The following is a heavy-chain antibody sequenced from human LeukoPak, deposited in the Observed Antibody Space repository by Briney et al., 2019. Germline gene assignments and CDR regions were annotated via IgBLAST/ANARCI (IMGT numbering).Heavy chain of an antibody. CDR2: INTNTGNP. CDR3: ARVYYYDSSGYLESSIQDNWFDP. V-gene: IGHV7-4-1*02. Sequence: ASVKVSCKASGYTLTSYAMNWVRQAPGQGLEWMGWINTNTGNPTYAQGFTGRFVFSLDTSVSTAYLQISSLKAEDTAVYYCARVYYYDSSGYLESSIQDNWFDPWGQGTLVTVSS. J-gene: IGHJ5*02. CDR1: GYTLTSYA. D-gene: IGHD3-22*01.